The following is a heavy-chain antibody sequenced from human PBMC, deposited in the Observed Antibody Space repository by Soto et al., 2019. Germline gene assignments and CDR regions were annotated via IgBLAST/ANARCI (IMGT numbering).Heavy chain of an antibody. CDR1: GFTFSSYT. D-gene: IGHD3-10*01. J-gene: IGHJ3*02. CDR2: IYGGSST. V-gene: IGHV3-53*04. Sequence: GGSLRLSCAASGFTFSSYTMNWVRQAPGKGLEWVSFIYGGSSTYYADSVKGRFTISRHNSKNTLYLQMNSLRAEDTAVYYCARGITMVRADAFDIWGPGTMVTVSS. CDR3: ARGITMVRADAFDI.